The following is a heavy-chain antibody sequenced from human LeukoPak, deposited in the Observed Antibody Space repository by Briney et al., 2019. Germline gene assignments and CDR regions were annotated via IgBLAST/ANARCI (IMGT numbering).Heavy chain of an antibody. CDR1: GYSFTSYW. CDR2: IYPGDSDT. CDR3: ARCYKNYYYYMDV. Sequence: GESLKISCKGSGYSFTSYWIGWVRQMPGNGLEWMGIIYPGDSDTRYSPSFQGQVTISADKSISTAYLQWSSLKASDTAMYYCARCYKNYYYYMDVWGKGTTVTVSS. J-gene: IGHJ6*03. V-gene: IGHV5-51*01. D-gene: IGHD5-24*01.